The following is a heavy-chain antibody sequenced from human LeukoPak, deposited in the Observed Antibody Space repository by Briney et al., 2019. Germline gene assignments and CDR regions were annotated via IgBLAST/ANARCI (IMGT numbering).Heavy chain of an antibody. CDR1: GFTFASYS. V-gene: IGHV3-21*01. CDR2: ISGDSTYI. D-gene: IGHD1-1*01. CDR3: ARVSGRLERHSDLDY. J-gene: IGHJ4*02. Sequence: PGGSLRLSCAASGFTFASYSMNWVRQAPGKGLEWVSSISGDSTYIYNAGSVKGRFTISRDNAQASLYLQMISLRADDTAVYYCARVSGRLERHSDLDYWGQRTLVIVSS.